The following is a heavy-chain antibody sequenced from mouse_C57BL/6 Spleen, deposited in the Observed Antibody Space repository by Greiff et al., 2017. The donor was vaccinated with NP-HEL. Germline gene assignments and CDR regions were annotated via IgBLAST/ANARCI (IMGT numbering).Heavy chain of an antibody. J-gene: IGHJ2*01. CDR2: IHPNSGST. Sequence: QVQLQQPGAELVKPGASVKLSCKASGYTFTSYWMHWVKQRPGQGLEWIGMIHPNSGSTNYNEKFKSKATLTVDKSSSTAYMQLSSLTSEDSAVYYCARVGSSNYFDYWGQSTTLTVSS. CDR1: GYTFTSYW. D-gene: IGHD1-1*01. V-gene: IGHV1-64*01. CDR3: ARVGSSNYFDY.